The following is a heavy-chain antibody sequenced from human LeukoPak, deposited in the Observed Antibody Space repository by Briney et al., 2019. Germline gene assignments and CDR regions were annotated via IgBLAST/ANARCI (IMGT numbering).Heavy chain of an antibody. Sequence: SVKVSCKASGGTFSSYAISWVRQAPGQGLEWMGRIIPIFGTANSAQKFQGRVTITTDESTSTAYMELSSLRSEDTAVYYCARDGEAGGYFDYWGQGTLVTVSS. V-gene: IGHV1-69*05. D-gene: IGHD2-8*02. CDR2: IIPIFGTA. CDR1: GGTFSSYA. CDR3: ARDGEAGGYFDY. J-gene: IGHJ4*02.